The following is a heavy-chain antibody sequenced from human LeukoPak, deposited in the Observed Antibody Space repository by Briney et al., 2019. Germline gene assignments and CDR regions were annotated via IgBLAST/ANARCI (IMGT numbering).Heavy chain of an antibody. V-gene: IGHV3-53*04. CDR1: GFTVSSNY. D-gene: IGHD5-18*01. CDR3: ARGDVDTAMAFDY. Sequence: GGSLRLSCAASGFTVSSNYISWVRRAPGKGLEWVSVIYSGGSTYYADSVKGRFTISRHNSKNTLYLQMNSLRAEDTAVYYCARGDVDTAMAFDYWGQGTLVTVSS. CDR2: IYSGGST. J-gene: IGHJ4*02.